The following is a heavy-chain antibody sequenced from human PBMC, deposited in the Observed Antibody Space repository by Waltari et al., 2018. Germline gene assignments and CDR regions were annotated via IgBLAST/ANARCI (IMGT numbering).Heavy chain of an antibody. V-gene: IGHV3-23*01. Sequence: EVQLLESGGGLVQPGGSLRLSCAASGFTFSSYAMSWVRQAPGQGLEWVSGISGSGGSTYYADSVKGRFTISRDNSKNTLYLQMNSLRAEDTAVYYCAKDGTRYYDFWSGYSDYFDYWGQGTLVTVSS. J-gene: IGHJ4*02. CDR1: GFTFSSYA. CDR2: ISGSGGST. D-gene: IGHD3-3*01. CDR3: AKDGTRYYDFWSGYSDYFDY.